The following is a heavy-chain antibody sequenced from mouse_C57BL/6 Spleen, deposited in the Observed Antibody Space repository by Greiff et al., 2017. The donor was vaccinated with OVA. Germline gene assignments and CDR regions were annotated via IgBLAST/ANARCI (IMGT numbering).Heavy chain of an antibody. Sequence: QVQLQQSGPELVKPGASVKISCKASGYAFSSSWMNWVKQRPGKGLEWIGRIYPGDGDTNYDGKFKGKATLTADKSSRTAYMQLSSLTSEDSAVSFCAIYGSSGVDYAKDYWGQGTSVTVSS. CDR3: AIYGSSGVDYAKDY. V-gene: IGHV1-82*01. CDR1: GYAFSSSW. D-gene: IGHD1-1*01. J-gene: IGHJ4*01. CDR2: IYPGDGDT.